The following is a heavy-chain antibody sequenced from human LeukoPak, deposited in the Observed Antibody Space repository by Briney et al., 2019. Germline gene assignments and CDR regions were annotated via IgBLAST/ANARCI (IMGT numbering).Heavy chain of an antibody. Sequence: SETLSLTCTVSGGSISSYYWSWIRQPPGKGLEWIGYIYYSGSTNYNPSLKSRVTISVDTSKNQFSLKLSSVTAADTAVYYCARGISYDFWSGYYFDYWGQGTLVTVSS. J-gene: IGHJ4*02. D-gene: IGHD3-3*01. CDR1: GGSISSYY. CDR2: IYYSGST. V-gene: IGHV4-59*12. CDR3: ARGISYDFWSGYYFDY.